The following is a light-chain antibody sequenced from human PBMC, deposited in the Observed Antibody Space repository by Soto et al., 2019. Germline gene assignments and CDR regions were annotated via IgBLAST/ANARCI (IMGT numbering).Light chain of an antibody. CDR3: QQYGSPPIT. Sequence: EFVLTQSPATLFLCNGERATPSRRASQSVSSTYLGWYQQQPGQPPRLLMSGTSNRATGTPDRFSGSGSGTDFTLTISRLEPEDFAVYYCQQYGSPPITFGQGTRLEIK. J-gene: IGKJ5*01. CDR2: GTS. V-gene: IGKV3-20*01. CDR1: QSVSSTY.